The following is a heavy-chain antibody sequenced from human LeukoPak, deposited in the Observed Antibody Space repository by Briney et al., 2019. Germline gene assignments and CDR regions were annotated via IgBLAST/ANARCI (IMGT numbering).Heavy chain of an antibody. V-gene: IGHV1-3*01. J-gene: IGHJ6*04. D-gene: IGHD3-10*01. CDR1: GYTFTSYA. Sequence: ASVKVSCKASGYTFTSYAMHWVRQAPGQRLEWMGWINAGNGNTKYSQKFQGRVTITRDTSASTAYMELSSLRSEDTAVYYCARAKRFGGSKGSYGMDVWGKGTTVTVSS. CDR3: ARAKRFGGSKGSYGMDV. CDR2: INAGNGNT.